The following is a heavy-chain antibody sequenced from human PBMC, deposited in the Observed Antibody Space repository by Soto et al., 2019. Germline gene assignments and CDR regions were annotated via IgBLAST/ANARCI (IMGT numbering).Heavy chain of an antibody. CDR2: INHSGST. Sequence: SETLSLTCAVYGGSFSGYYWSWIRQPPGKGLEWIGEINHSGSTNYNPSLKSRVTISVDTSKNQFSLKLSSVTAADTAVYYCARVGGYCSGGSCLRYNYYYYGMDVWGQGTTATVS. D-gene: IGHD2-15*01. CDR3: ARVGGYCSGGSCLRYNYYYYGMDV. V-gene: IGHV4-34*01. CDR1: GGSFSGYY. J-gene: IGHJ6*02.